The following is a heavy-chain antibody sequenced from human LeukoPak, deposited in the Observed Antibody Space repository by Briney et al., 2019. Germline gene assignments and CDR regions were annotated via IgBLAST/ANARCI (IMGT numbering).Heavy chain of an antibody. CDR2: IYPGDSDT. Sequence: GESLKISCKGSGYIFTHNWIGWVRQMPGKGLEWMGIIYPGDSDTRYSPSFEGQVTISVDKSISTAYLQWSSLKASDTAMYYCARQTRDGSGSRGYSFDFWGRGTLVTVSS. V-gene: IGHV5-51*01. D-gene: IGHD3-10*01. CDR1: GYIFTHNW. J-gene: IGHJ4*02. CDR3: ARQTRDGSGSRGYSFDF.